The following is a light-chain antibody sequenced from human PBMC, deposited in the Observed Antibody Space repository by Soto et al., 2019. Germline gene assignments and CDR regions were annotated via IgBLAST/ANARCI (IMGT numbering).Light chain of an antibody. CDR2: EGS. Sequence: QPALTQPAAVSGSPGQSITISCTGTSSDVGSYNLVSWYQQHPGKAPKLMIYEGSKRPSGVSNRFSGSKSGNTASLTISGLQAEDEADYYCCPYAGSSNVVFGGGTQLTVL. V-gene: IGLV2-23*01. J-gene: IGLJ2*01. CDR3: CPYAGSSNVV. CDR1: SSDVGSYNL.